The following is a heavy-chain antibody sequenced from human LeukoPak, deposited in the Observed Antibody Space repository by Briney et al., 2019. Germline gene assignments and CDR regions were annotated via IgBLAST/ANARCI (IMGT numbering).Heavy chain of an antibody. CDR2: IDTSATSM. V-gene: IGHV3-48*03. CDR3: VTVRPGVMVFDF. D-gene: IGHD2-15*01. CDR1: GFTLSDFE. J-gene: IGHJ4*02. Sequence: GGSLRLSCAVSGFTLSDFEMNWVRQAPGKGLQWVSHIDTSATSMHYADSVKGRFTISRVNAKNLLFLQMNSLRAEDTAVYYCVTVRPGVMVFDFWGQGTLVTVSS.